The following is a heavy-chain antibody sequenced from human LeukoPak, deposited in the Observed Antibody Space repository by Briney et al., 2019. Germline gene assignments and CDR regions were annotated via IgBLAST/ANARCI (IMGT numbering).Heavy chain of an antibody. CDR3: AKDNYDSRGYYLYYFDY. Sequence: GGSLRLSCAASGFTFSSYAMSWVRQAPGKGLEWVSAISGSGGSTYYADSVKGRFTISRDNSKNTLYLQMNSLRAEDTAVYYCAKDNYDSRGYYLYYFDYWGQGTLVTVSS. CDR1: GFTFSSYA. V-gene: IGHV3-23*01. D-gene: IGHD3-22*01. J-gene: IGHJ4*02. CDR2: ISGSGGST.